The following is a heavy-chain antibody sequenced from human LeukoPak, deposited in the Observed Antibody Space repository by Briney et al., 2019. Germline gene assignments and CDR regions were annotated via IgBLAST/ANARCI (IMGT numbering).Heavy chain of an antibody. CDR3: AGSWFYRDYFEY. V-gene: IGHV3-23*01. Sequence: GGSLRLSCPVSGFTFSSYAMSWVRQAPGRGLEWVSVISTSGESAYYADSVKGRFTISRDNSKNTLYLQMNSLRVEDTAVYYCAGSWFYRDYFEYWGQGTLVTVSS. CDR1: GFTFSSYA. CDR2: ISTSGESA. J-gene: IGHJ4*02. D-gene: IGHD3-10*01.